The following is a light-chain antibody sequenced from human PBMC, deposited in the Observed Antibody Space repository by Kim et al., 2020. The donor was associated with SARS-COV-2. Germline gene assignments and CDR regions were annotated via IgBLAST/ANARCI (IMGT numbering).Light chain of an antibody. V-gene: IGKV1-12*01. CDR2: AAS. J-gene: IGKJ2*01. Sequence: DIQMTQSPSSVSASVGDRVTITCRASQNIQKWLAWYQQKPGKAPKLLIYAASDLETGVPSRFSGSESGTDFTLTISSLQPEDSATYYCQQADTFPYTFGQGTKLEIK. CDR1: QNIQKW. CDR3: QQADTFPYT.